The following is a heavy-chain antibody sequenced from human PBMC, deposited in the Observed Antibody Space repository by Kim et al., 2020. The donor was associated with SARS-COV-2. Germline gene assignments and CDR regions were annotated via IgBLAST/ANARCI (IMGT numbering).Heavy chain of an antibody. CDR2: INAGNGNT. D-gene: IGHD3-22*01. CDR3: ARDGTPRGRSSGYFNY. CDR1: GYTFTSYA. Sequence: ASVKVSCKASGYTFTSYAMHWVRQAPGQRLEWMGWINAGNGNTKFSQKFQDRVTITRDTSASTVYMELGSLRSEDTSVYYCARDGTPRGRSSGYFNYWGQGTLVTVSS. V-gene: IGHV1-3*01. J-gene: IGHJ4*02.